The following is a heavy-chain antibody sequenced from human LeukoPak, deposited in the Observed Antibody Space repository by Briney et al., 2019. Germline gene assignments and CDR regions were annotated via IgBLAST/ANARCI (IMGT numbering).Heavy chain of an antibody. CDR1: GGSFSGYY. Sequence: SGTLSLTCAVYGGSFSGYYWSWIRQPPGKGLEWIGEINHSGSTNYNPSLKSRVTISVDTSKNQFSLKLSPVTAADTAVYYCARVWSSSWGQGTLVTVSS. D-gene: IGHD6-13*01. CDR3: ARVWSSS. J-gene: IGHJ4*02. CDR2: INHSGST. V-gene: IGHV4-34*01.